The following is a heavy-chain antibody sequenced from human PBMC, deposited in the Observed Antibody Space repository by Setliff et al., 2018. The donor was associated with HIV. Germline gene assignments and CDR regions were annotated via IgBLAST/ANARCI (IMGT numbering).Heavy chain of an antibody. V-gene: IGHV4-61*02. CDR2: IYTSGST. J-gene: IGHJ3*02. CDR1: GGSISSGSYY. CDR3: ARAPVYSGYDSHDSSGYYLYAFDI. D-gene: IGHD3-22*01. Sequence: SETLSLTCTVAGGSISSGSYYWSWIRQPAGKGLEWIGRIYTSGSTNYNPSLKSRVTISVDTSKKQFSLKVNYVTAADTTVYYCARAPVYSGYDSHDSSGYYLYAFDIWGPGTMVTVSS.